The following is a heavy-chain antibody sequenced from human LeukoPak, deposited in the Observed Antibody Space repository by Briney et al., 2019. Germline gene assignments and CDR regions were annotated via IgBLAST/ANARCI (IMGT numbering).Heavy chain of an antibody. Sequence: SETLSLTCTVSGGSISSGDYYWSWIRQPPGKGLEWIGYIYYSGSTYYNPSLKSRVTISVDTSKNQFSLKLSSVTAADTAVYYCARDGYCSSTSCYSFYYMDVWGKGTTVTVSS. J-gene: IGHJ6*03. CDR2: IYYSGST. D-gene: IGHD2-2*01. V-gene: IGHV4-30-4*08. CDR3: ARDGYCSSTSCYSFYYMDV. CDR1: GGSISSGDYY.